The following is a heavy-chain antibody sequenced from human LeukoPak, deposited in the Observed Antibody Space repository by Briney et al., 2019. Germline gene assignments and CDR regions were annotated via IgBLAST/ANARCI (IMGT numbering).Heavy chain of an antibody. Sequence: GGSLRLSCAASGFTFSSYAMSWVRQAPGKGLEWVSAISGSGGSTYYADSVKGRFTISRDNSKNTLYLQINNLRAEDTGVFYCARGTYGSGSYGIIDYWGQGTLVTVSS. D-gene: IGHD3-10*01. CDR3: ARGTYGSGSYGIIDY. V-gene: IGHV3-23*01. J-gene: IGHJ4*02. CDR2: ISGSGGST. CDR1: GFTFSSYA.